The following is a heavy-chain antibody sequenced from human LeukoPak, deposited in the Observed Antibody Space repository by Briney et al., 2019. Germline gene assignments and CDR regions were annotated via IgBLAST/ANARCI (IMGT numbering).Heavy chain of an antibody. CDR2: ISGSGGST. J-gene: IGHJ6*03. CDR1: GFTFSSYA. D-gene: IGHD1-7*01. CDR3: AKNNWNSYYYYYYYMDV. Sequence: PGGSLRLSCAASGFTFSSYAMSWVRQAPGKGLEWVSAISGSGGSTYYADSVKGWFTISRDNSKNTLYLQMNSLRAEDTAVYYCAKNNWNSYYYYYYYMDVWGKGTTVTVSS. V-gene: IGHV3-23*01.